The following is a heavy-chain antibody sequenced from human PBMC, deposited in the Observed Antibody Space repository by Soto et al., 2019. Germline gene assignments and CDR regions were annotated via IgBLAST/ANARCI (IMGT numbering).Heavy chain of an antibody. CDR1: GGSFSGYY. CDR3: ARGVAAARRGGRNWFDP. J-gene: IGHJ5*02. D-gene: IGHD6-6*01. V-gene: IGHV4-34*01. CDR2: INHSGST. Sequence: PSETLSLTCAVYGGSFSGYYWSWIRQPPGKGLEWIGEINHSGSTNYNPSLKSRVTISVDTSKNQFSLKLSSVTAADTAVYYCARGVAAARRGGRNWFDPWGQGTLVTVSS.